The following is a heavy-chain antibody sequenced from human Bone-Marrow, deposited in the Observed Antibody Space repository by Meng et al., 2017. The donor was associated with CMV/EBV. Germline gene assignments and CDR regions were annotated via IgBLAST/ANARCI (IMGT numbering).Heavy chain of an antibody. V-gene: IGHV1-46*01. CDR1: GYTFTSYY. CDR3: ARDPPAYYYGMDV. CDR2: INPSGGST. J-gene: IGHJ6*02. Sequence: ASVKVSCKASGYTFTSYYMHWVRQAPGQGLEWMGIINPSGGSTSYAQKFQGRVTMTRDTSTSTVYMELCSLRSEDTAVYYCARDPPAYYYGMDVWGRGTTVTVSS.